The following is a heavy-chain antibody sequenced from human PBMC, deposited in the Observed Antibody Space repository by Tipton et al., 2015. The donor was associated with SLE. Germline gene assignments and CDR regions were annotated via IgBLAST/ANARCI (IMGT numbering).Heavy chain of an antibody. V-gene: IGHV3-21*01. Sequence: SLRLSCAASGFTFSSYSMNWVRQAPGKGLEWVSSISSSSSYIYYADSVKGRFTISRDNAKNTLYLQMNSLRVEDAAVYYCAKGPQRGYYFDYWGQGTLVTVSS. D-gene: IGHD6-25*01. J-gene: IGHJ4*02. CDR1: GFTFSSYS. CDR3: AKGPQRGYYFDY. CDR2: ISSSSSYI.